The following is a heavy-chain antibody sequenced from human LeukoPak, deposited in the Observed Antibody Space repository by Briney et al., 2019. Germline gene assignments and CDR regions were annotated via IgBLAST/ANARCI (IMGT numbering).Heavy chain of an antibody. D-gene: IGHD3-10*01. J-gene: IGHJ6*03. CDR1: GGSFSGYS. CDR2: INHSGST. CDR3: ASLRRVRAVTYYYYYYMDV. Sequence: SETLSLTCAVYGGSFSGYSWNWVRQPPGQGLEWIGEINHSGSTNYNPSLKSRVTVSVHTSKNQFSLKLTSVTAADTAVYYCASLRRVRAVTYYYYYYMDVWGKGTTVTISS. V-gene: IGHV4-34*01.